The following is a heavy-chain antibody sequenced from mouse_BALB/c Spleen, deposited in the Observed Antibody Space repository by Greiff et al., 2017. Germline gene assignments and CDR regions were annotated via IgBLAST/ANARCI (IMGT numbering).Heavy chain of an antibody. J-gene: IGHJ3*01. Sequence: EVMLVESGGDLVKPGGSLKLSCAASGFTFSSYGMSWVRQTPDKRLEWVATISSGGSYTYYPDSVKGRFTISRDNAKNTLYLQMSSLKSEDTAMCYCARQYDYDGFAYRGAGTLVTVSA. V-gene: IGHV5-6*02. CDR3: ARQYDYDGFAY. CDR1: GFTFSSYG. CDR2: ISSGGSYT. D-gene: IGHD2-4*01.